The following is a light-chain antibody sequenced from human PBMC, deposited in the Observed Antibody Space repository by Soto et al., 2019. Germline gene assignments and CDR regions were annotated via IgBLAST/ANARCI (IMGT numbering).Light chain of an antibody. Sequence: QSALTQPASVSGSPGQSITISCNGTSSDVGGYNYVSWYQQHPGKAPKLMIYAVTDRPSGVSSRFSGSKSGNTASLTISGLQAEDEADYYCSSYTSSSTLFGTGTKVTVL. CDR1: SSDVGGYNY. CDR2: AVT. J-gene: IGLJ1*01. V-gene: IGLV2-14*01. CDR3: SSYTSSSTL.